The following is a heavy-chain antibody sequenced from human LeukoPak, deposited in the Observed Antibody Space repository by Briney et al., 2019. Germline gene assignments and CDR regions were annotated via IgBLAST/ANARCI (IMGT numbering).Heavy chain of an antibody. V-gene: IGHV3-23*01. CDR1: GFTFSSYG. CDR2: ISGSGGST. D-gene: IGHD2-15*01. J-gene: IGHJ3*02. CDR3: AKARHTRDAFDI. Sequence: GGSLRLSCAASGFTFSSYGMSWVHQAPGKGLEWVSGISGSGGSTYYADPVKGRFTISRDNSKNTLYLQMNSLRAEDTAVYYCAKARHTRDAFDIWGQGTMVTVSS.